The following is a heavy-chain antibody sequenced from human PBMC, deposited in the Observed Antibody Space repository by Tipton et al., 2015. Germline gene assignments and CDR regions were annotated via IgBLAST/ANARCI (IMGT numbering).Heavy chain of an antibody. D-gene: IGHD2-8*02. CDR1: GDSMTSYY. J-gene: IGHJ4*02. V-gene: IGHV4-59*01. CDR3: ARGPRVGNTGYYLDY. CDR2: IHYSGST. Sequence: TLSLTCTVSGDSMTSYYWTWIRQPPGGGLECIGYIHYSGSTSYNPSLKSRATILVDTSKNQFSLKLTSVIAADTAVYYCARGPRVGNTGYYLDYWGQGFLVTVSS.